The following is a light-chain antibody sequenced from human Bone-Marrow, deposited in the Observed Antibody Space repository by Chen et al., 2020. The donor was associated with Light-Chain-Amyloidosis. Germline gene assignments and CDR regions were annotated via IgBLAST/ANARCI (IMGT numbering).Light chain of an antibody. CDR3: QQYGTSPLT. Sequence: EIVLTQSPGTLSLSPEEGANLSCRASQTISSNYLTWYQQKFGQAPRLLIYGSSSRATGIPARFTGSESGTDFTLTINGLEPEDFAMYYCQQYGTSPLTFGGGTKVEIK. CDR1: QTISSNY. J-gene: IGKJ4*01. V-gene: IGKV3-20*01. CDR2: GSS.